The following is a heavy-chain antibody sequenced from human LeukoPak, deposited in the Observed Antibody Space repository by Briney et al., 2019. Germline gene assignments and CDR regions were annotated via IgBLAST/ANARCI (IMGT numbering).Heavy chain of an antibody. Sequence: SETLSLTCTVSGGSISSGNYYYSWIRQPAGKGLEWLGRIYTSGTTDYNPSLKSRVTISVDTSKNQFSLKLSSVTAADTAVYYCAREEVAYYFDYWGQGTLVTVSS. CDR1: GGSISSGNYY. CDR2: IYTSGTT. CDR3: AREEVAYYFDY. J-gene: IGHJ4*02. V-gene: IGHV4-61*02. D-gene: IGHD2-15*01.